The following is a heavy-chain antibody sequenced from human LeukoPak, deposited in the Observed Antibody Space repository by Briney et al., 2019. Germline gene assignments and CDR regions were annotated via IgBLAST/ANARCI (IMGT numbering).Heavy chain of an antibody. CDR2: IYYSGST. J-gene: IGHJ6*02. CDR3: ARQPAYSSSWYQTDYYYGMDV. Sequence: SETLSLTCTVSGGSISSSSYYWGWIRQPPGKGLEWIGSIYYSGSTYYNPSLKSRVTISVDTSKNPFSLKLSSVTAADTAVYYCARQPAYSSSWYQTDYYYGMDVWGQGTTVTVSS. D-gene: IGHD6-13*01. V-gene: IGHV4-39*01. CDR1: GGSISSSSYY.